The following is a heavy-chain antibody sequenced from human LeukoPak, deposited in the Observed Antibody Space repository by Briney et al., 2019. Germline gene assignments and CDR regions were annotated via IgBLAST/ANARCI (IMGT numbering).Heavy chain of an antibody. V-gene: IGHV7-4-1*02. D-gene: IGHD4-17*01. CDR2: INTKTGNP. CDR3: ARGKTTVTDRGLIDY. CDR1: GYTFTSYG. J-gene: IGHJ4*02. Sequence: GASVKVSCKASGYTFTSYGISWVRQAPGQGLEWMGWINTKTGNPTYAQGFTGRFVFSLDTSVTTTYLQISSLKPEDTAVYYCARGKTTVTDRGLIDYWGRGTLVTVSS.